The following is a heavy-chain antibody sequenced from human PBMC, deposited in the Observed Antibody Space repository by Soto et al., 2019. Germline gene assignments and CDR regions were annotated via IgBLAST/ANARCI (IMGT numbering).Heavy chain of an antibody. D-gene: IGHD4-4*01. J-gene: IGHJ4*02. CDR3: ARAPVPTNLDY. Sequence: GGSLRLSCAASGFTVSSNYMSWVRQAPGKGLEWVSVIYSGGSTYYADSVKGSFTISRDNSKNTLYLQMNSLRAEDTAVYYCARAPVPTNLDYWGQGTLVTVSS. CDR1: GFTVSSNY. V-gene: IGHV3-66*01. CDR2: IYSGGST.